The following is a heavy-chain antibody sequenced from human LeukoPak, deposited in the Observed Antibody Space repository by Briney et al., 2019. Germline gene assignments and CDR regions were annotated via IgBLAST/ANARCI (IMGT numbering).Heavy chain of an antibody. D-gene: IGHD3-10*01. CDR2: INHSGST. CDR3: ARGSDYTWGG. V-gene: IGHV4-34*01. CDR1: GGSFSGYY. Sequence: SETLSLTCAVYGGSFSGYYWSWIRQPPGKGLEWIGEINHSGSTNSNPSLKSRVTISVDTSKNQFSLKLSSVTAADTAVYYCARGSDYTWGGWGQGTLVTVSS. J-gene: IGHJ4*01.